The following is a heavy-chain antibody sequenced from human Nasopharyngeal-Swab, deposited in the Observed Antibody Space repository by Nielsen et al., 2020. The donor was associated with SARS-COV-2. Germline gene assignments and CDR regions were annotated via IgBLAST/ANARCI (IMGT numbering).Heavy chain of an antibody. D-gene: IGHD2-15*01. CDR3: ARGGDPREVVAATDCFDP. CDR1: GYTFTRYY. V-gene: IGHV1-46*01. J-gene: IGHJ5*02. Sequence: ASVKVSCKASGYTFTRYYIHWVRQAPGQGLEWMGIINPGGGSARYSQNFQGRVTMTEDTSTDTAYMELSSLRSEDTAVYYCARGGDPREVVAATDCFDPWGQGTLVTVSS. CDR2: INPGGGSA.